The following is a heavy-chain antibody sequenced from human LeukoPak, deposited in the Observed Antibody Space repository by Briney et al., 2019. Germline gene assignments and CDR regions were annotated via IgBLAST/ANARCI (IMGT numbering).Heavy chain of an antibody. V-gene: IGHV3-7*01. CDR2: IKTDASEK. CDR3: ATYSTRNAREFQS. CDR1: GFTLSSYA. J-gene: IGHJ1*01. D-gene: IGHD4-11*01. Sequence: GGSLRLSCAASGFTLSSYAMSWVRQAPGKGLEWVANIKTDASEKYYADSVKGRFTISRDNAKMSLYLQMNSLRVEDTAVYYCATYSTRNAREFQSWGQGTLVTVSS.